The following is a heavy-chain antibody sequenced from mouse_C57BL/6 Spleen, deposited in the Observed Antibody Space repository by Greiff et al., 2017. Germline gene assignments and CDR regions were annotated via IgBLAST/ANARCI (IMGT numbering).Heavy chain of an antibody. D-gene: IGHD3-1*01. V-gene: IGHV1-26*01. CDR1: GYTFPDYY. J-gene: IGHJ4*01. CDR2: INPNNGGT. CDR3: ARVTQRVDY. Sequence: VQLQQSGPELVKPGASVKISCKASGYTFPDYYMNWVKQSHGKSLEWIGDINPNNGGTSYNQKFKGKATLTVDKSSSTAYMELRSLTSEDSAVYYCARVTQRVDYWGQGTSVTVSS.